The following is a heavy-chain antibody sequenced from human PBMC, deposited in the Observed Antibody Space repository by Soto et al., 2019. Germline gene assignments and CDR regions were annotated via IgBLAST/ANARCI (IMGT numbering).Heavy chain of an antibody. CDR2: INHSGST. Sequence: SETLSLTCAVFGGTFRGYYWSWIRQPPGKGLEWIGEINHSGSTNYNPSLKSRVTISIDTSKNQFSLKLASLTAADAAVYYCARGNGFNLHWGQGTLVTVSS. CDR3: ARGNGFNLH. V-gene: IGHV4-34*01. D-gene: IGHD2-8*01. CDR1: GGTFRGYY. J-gene: IGHJ4*02.